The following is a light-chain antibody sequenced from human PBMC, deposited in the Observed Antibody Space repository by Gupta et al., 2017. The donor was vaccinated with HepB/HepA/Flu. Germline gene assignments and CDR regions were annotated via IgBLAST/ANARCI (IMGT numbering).Light chain of an antibody. J-gene: IGLJ3*02. CDR2: QGS. V-gene: IGLV3-1*01. CDR3: HAWDSSTVV. Sequence: SYELTQPHSVSVSPGQTASIPCPGDKLGDKYACWYQQKPGQSPVLVIYQGSKRPSGIPERFSGANSGNTATLTISGTQAMDDADYYCHAWDSSTVVFGGGTKLTVL. CDR1: KLGDKY.